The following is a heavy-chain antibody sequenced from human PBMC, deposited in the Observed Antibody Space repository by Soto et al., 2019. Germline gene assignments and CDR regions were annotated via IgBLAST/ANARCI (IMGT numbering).Heavy chain of an antibody. CDR3: ARVGAKTYGSGSYYVYYYYGIDV. D-gene: IGHD3-10*01. CDR1: GGSFSGYY. V-gene: IGHV4-34*01. Sequence: PSETLSLTCAVYGGSFSGYYWSWIRQPPGKGLEWIGEINHSGSTNYNPSLKSRVTISVDTSKNQFSLKLSSVTAADTAVYYCARVGAKTYGSGSYYVYYYYGIDVWGQGTTVTVSS. J-gene: IGHJ6*02. CDR2: INHSGST.